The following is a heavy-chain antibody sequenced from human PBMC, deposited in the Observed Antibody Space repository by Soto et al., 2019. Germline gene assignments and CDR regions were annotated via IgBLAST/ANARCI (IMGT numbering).Heavy chain of an antibody. D-gene: IGHD3-10*01. J-gene: IGHJ5*02. V-gene: IGHV3-11*03. CDR1: GCTFSDFC. CDR3: ENGRVGTPELVRRP. Sequence: GGSQSLSCAAAGCTFSDFCRSWLRPNPGKGLEWVSHISSGSDATYYADSVKGRITISRDNARKSLYLQMNSLRAEDTAVYYCENGRVGTPELVRRPWGQGTLVTVSS. CDR2: ISSGSDAT.